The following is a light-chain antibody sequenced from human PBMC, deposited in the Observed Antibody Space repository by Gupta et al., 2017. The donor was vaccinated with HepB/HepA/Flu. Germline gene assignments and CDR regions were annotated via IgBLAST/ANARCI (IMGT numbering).Light chain of an antibody. V-gene: IGKV2D-29*01. Sequence: IEKTQTPLSLSVTPGQPASISCKSSQSLLYSDGKTYLYWYLQKPGQPPQRLIYQVSNRFSGGPDRCSGGGSGTDFTPNISRVQAEDVGVDYCMQRCEFSLTFGGGTKVEL. CDR1: QSLLYSDGKTY. CDR3: MQRCEFSLT. J-gene: IGKJ4*01. CDR2: QVS.